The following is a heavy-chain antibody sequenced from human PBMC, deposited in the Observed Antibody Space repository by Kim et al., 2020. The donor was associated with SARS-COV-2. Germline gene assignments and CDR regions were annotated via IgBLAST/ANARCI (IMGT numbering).Heavy chain of an antibody. CDR3: ARGIAVAGRGYYFDY. J-gene: IGHJ4*02. Sequence: GSVKGRFTISRENAKNSLYLQMNSLRAGDTAVYYCARGIAVAGRGYYFDYWGQGTLVTVSS. D-gene: IGHD6-19*01. V-gene: IGHV3-13*01.